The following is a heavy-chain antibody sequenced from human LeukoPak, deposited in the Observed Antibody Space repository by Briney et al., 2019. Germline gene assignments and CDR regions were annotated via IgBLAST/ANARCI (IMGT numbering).Heavy chain of an antibody. Sequence: SETLSLTCTVSGGYISTYYWSWIRQPPGKGLEWIGYIYFSRATMYNPSLKSRVTISGDTSKNQFSLKVSSVTAADTAVYYCARGLGYYYGSGTRRYFDLWGRGTLVTVSS. V-gene: IGHV4-59*08. CDR2: IYFSRAT. J-gene: IGHJ2*01. D-gene: IGHD3-10*01. CDR3: ARGLGYYYGSGTRRYFDL. CDR1: GGYISTYY.